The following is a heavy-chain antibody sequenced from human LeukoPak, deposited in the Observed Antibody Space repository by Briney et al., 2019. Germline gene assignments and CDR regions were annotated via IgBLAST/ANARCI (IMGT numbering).Heavy chain of an antibody. CDR1: GGSFSGYY. Sequence: PSEALSLTCAVYGGSFSGYYWSWIRQPPGKGLEWIGEINHSGSTNYNPSLKSRVTISVDTPKNQFSLRLSSVTAADTAMYYCVKSGGYGLIDYWGQGTLVTVSS. CDR3: VKSGGYGLIDY. CDR2: INHSGST. D-gene: IGHD6-19*01. J-gene: IGHJ4*02. V-gene: IGHV4-34*01.